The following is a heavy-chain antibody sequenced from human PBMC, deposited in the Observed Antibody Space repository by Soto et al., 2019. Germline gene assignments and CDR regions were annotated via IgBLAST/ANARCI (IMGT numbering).Heavy chain of an antibody. CDR3: ATYPTRSEAY. D-gene: IGHD6-6*01. CDR2: IIPIFGTA. Sequence: GASVKVSCKASRGTFSSYAISWVRQAPGQGLEWMGGIIPIFGTANYAQKFQGRVTITADESTSTAYMELSSLRSEDTAVYYCATYPTRSEAYWGQGTLVTVSS. J-gene: IGHJ4*02. CDR1: RGTFSSYA. V-gene: IGHV1-69*13.